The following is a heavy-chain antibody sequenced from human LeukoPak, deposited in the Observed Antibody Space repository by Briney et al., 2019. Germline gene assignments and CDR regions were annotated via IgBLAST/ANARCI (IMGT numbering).Heavy chain of an antibody. Sequence: GASVKVSCKASGYTFTSFDINWVRQATGQGPEWMGWMNPSSGDTGYAQKFQGRVTFTRDTSTNTAYMELSSLTSEDTAVYYCARDWGYDSSGYYQGAFDIWGQGTMVTVSS. CDR3: ARDWGYDSSGYYQGAFDI. D-gene: IGHD3-22*01. CDR2: MNPSSGDT. J-gene: IGHJ3*02. V-gene: IGHV1-8*03. CDR1: GYTFTSFD.